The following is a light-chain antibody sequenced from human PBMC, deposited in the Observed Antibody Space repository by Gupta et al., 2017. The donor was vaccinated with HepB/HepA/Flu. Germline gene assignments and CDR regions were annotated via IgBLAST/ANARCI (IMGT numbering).Light chain of an antibody. V-gene: IGLV1-47*01. CDR1: SSNIGSNY. CDR2: RNN. CDR3: AACDDSLGGLG. J-gene: IGLJ1*01. Sequence: SVLPQPPSALGARGQRATISCSGSSSNIGSNYVYWYQQLPGTAPKLLIYRNNQRPSGVPDRFSGSKSGTSASLAISGLRSEDEADDYCAACDDSLGGLGFGAGTKLAVL.